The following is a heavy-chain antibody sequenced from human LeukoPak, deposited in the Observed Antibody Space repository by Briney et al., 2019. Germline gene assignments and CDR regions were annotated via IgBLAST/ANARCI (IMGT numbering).Heavy chain of an antibody. D-gene: IGHD2-21*01. J-gene: IGHJ4*02. CDR2: VKSKFNAGTT. CDR1: GFTFSNAW. CDR3: TTSFEDCGGDCFNY. Sequence: PGGSLRLSCAASGFTFSNAWMNWVRQAPGKGLEWVGRVKSKFNAGTTDYAAPVKGRFTISRDDSKNTVYLQMNSLKTEDTALYYCTTSFEDCGGDCFNYWGQGTLVTVSS. V-gene: IGHV3-15*01.